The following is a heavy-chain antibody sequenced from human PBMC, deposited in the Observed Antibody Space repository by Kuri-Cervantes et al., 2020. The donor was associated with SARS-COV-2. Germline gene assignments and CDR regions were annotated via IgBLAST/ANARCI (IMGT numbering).Heavy chain of an antibody. CDR1: GGSFSGYY. D-gene: IGHD3-10*01. J-gene: IGHJ3*02. Sequence: SETLSLTCAVYGGSFSGYYWSWIRQPPGKGLEWIGEINHSGSTNYNPSLKSRVTISVDTSKNQLSLKLSSVTAADTAVYYCARRSGSGFDIWGQGTMVTVSS. CDR3: ARRSGSGFDI. CDR2: INHSGST. V-gene: IGHV4-34*01.